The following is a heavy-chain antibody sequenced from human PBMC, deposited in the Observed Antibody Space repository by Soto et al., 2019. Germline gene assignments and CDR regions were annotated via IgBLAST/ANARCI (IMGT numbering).Heavy chain of an antibody. CDR2: ISYDGRHQ. V-gene: IGHV3-30*03. J-gene: IGHJ4*02. Sequence: GGSLRLSCAASGFTFGSYGMRWVRQAPGKGLEWVAMISYDGRHQYYADSVKGRFTISRDNFKDTLYLQMNGLTPEDTAIYFCARELDIPPDYYFDYWGQGNLVTVSS. CDR3: ARELDIPPDYYFDY. D-gene: IGHD5-12*01. CDR1: GFTFGSYG.